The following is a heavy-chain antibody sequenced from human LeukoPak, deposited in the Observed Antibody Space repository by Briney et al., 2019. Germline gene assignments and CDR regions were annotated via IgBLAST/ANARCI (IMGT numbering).Heavy chain of an antibody. CDR1: GYTFTSYG. D-gene: IGHD6-13*01. V-gene: IGHV1-18*01. CDR2: ISAYNGNT. J-gene: IGHJ4*02. CDR3: ARLSPTLFLRSSRRKYYFDY. Sequence: GASVKVSCEASGYTFTSYGISWVRQAPGQGLEWMGWISAYNGNTNYAQKLQGRVTMTTDTSTSTAYMELRSLRSDDTAVYYCARLSPTLFLRSSRRKYYFDYWGQGTLVTVSS.